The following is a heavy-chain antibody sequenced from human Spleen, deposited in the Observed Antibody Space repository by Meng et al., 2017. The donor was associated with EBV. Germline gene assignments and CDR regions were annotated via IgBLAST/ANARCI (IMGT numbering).Heavy chain of an antibody. D-gene: IGHD3-16*02. CDR1: GGSVSSASYS. CDR3: ARMGSYRYIDY. V-gene: IGHV4-61*01. CDR2: IYYSVNT. J-gene: IGHJ4*02. Sequence: QVQLNASGPGLVKPSETLSLTCTVSGGSVSSASYSWSWIRQPPGKGLEWIGYIYYSVNTSYNPSLRSRVTISVDTSRNLFSLKLSSVTAADTAVYYCARMGSYRYIDYWGQGSLVTVSS.